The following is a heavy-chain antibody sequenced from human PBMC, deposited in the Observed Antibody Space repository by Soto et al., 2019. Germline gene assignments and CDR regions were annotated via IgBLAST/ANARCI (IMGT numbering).Heavy chain of an antibody. CDR3: ARAPRGNYGYSSYFDD. D-gene: IGHD3-10*01. CDR1: GYTFTSYD. V-gene: IGHV1-8*01. CDR2: MNPNSGNT. Sequence: ASVKVSCKASGYTFTSYDINWVRQAAGQGLEWIGWMNPNSGNTGYSQKFQGRVTMTRDTSMSTAYMDLSSLRSEDTAVYYCARAPRGNYGYSSYFDDWGQGTLVTVSS. J-gene: IGHJ4*02.